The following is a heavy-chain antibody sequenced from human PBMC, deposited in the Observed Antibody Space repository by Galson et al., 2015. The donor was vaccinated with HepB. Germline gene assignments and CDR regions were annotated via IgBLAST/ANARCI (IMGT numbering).Heavy chain of an antibody. J-gene: IGHJ4*02. V-gene: IGHV3-30*03. CDR2: ISYDGSNK. D-gene: IGHD4-17*01. Sequence: SLRLSCAASGFTFSSYGMHWVRQAPGKGLEWVAVISYDGSNKYYADSVKGRFTISRDNSKNTLYLQMNSLRAEDTAVYYCARMTTVTTGSGYWGQGTLVTVSS. CDR3: ARMTTVTTGSGY. CDR1: GFTFSSYG.